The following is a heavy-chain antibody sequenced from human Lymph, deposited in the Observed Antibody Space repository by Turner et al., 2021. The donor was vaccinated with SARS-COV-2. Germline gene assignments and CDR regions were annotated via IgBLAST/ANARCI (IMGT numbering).Heavy chain of an antibody. V-gene: IGHV3-33*01. CDR2: IWIDGSNK. CDR3: ARDRAGSSGCYDSYFDY. D-gene: IGHD6-19*01. J-gene: IGHJ4*02. Sequence: QVQLVESGGGVVQPGGSLRLSCMASGFTFSSYGMHWVRQAPGQGRVWVACIWIDGSNKTYEEPVKGRFTITRDNSKNTPDLQMLSRIADDTAVEYCARDRAGSSGCYDSYFDYWGQGTLVTVSS. CDR1: GFTFSSYG.